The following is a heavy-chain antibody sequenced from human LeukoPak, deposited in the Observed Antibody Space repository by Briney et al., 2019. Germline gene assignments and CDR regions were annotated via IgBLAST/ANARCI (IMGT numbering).Heavy chain of an antibody. CDR3: ARGLHGDYGGY. CDR1: GFTFSSYW. CDR2: INSDGSST. Sequence: GGSLRLSCAASGFTFSSYWMHWVRHAPGKGLVWVSRINSDGSSTSYADSVKGRFTISRDNSKDTLYLQMNSLRAEDTAVYYCARGLHGDYGGYWGQGTLVTVSS. J-gene: IGHJ4*02. V-gene: IGHV3-74*01. D-gene: IGHD4-17*01.